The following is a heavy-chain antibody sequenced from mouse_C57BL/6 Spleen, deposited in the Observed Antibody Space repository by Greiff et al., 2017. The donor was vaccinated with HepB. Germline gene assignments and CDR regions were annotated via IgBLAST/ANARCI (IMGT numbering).Heavy chain of an antibody. V-gene: IGHV1-64*01. D-gene: IGHD2-4*01. CDR2: IHPNSGST. CDR1: GYTFTSYW. CDR3: AREGLRRSLDY. Sequence: VQLQQPGAELVKPGASVKLSCKASGYTFTSYWMHWVKQRPGQGLEWIGMIHPNSGSTNYNEKFKSKATLTVDKSSSTAYMQLSSLTSEDSAVYYCAREGLRRSLDYWGQGTTLTVSS. J-gene: IGHJ2*01.